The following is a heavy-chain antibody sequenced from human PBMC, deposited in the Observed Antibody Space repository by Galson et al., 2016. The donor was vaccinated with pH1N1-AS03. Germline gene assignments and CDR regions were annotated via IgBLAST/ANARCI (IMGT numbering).Heavy chain of an antibody. CDR3: ARGPVSYANYWFPPPDY. D-gene: IGHD4/OR15-4a*01. Sequence: SLRLSCAVGGFTFSSYAMFWLRQAPGKGLEYVSAISGNGFSTYYANSVKDSFTVSRDNSKNTLYLQMGSLRVEDMAVYYCARGPVSYANYWFPPPDYWGPGTLVTVSS. CDR2: ISGNGFST. CDR1: GFTFSSYA. V-gene: IGHV3-64*01. J-gene: IGHJ4*02.